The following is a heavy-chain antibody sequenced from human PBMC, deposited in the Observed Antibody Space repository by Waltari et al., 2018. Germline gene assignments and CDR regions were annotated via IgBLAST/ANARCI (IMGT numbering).Heavy chain of an antibody. Sequence: QLQLQESGPGLVKPSETLSLTCTVSGGSISSSSYYWGWIRQPPGKGREWIGSIYYSGSTYYNPSLKSRVTISVDTSKNQFSLKLSSVTAADTAVYYCARKGAAASDWYFDLWGRGTLVTVSS. D-gene: IGHD6-13*01. J-gene: IGHJ2*01. CDR1: GGSISSSSYY. V-gene: IGHV4-39*01. CDR2: IYYSGST. CDR3: ARKGAAASDWYFDL.